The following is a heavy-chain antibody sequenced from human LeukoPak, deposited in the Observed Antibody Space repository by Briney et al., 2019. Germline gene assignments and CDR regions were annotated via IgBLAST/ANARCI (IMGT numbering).Heavy chain of an antibody. D-gene: IGHD3-3*01. CDR2: IHSGGT. J-gene: IGHJ4*02. CDR1: GFSVSSNY. Sequence: PGGSLRLSCAASGFSVSSNYMSWVRQAPGKGLEWVSFIHSGGTYYVESVKGRFTISRDNSKNTVYLQMNSLRAEDTAMYYCAPEGPVFGGRGQGSLVTVSA. CDR3: APEGPVFGG. V-gene: IGHV3-66*01.